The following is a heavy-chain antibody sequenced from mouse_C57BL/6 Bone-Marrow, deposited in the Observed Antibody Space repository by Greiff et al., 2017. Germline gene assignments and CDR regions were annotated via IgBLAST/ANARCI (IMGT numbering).Heavy chain of an antibody. D-gene: IGHD2-2*01. CDR2: IDPSDSYT. CDR1: GYTFTSYW. Sequence: QVQLQQPGAELVKPGASVKLSCKASGYTFTSYWMQWVKQRPGQGLEWIGEIDPSDSYTNYNQKFKGKATLTVDKSSSTAYMQLSRLTSEDSADYYCAREGYGFHFDYWGQGTTLTVSS. J-gene: IGHJ2*01. V-gene: IGHV1-50*01. CDR3: AREGYGFHFDY.